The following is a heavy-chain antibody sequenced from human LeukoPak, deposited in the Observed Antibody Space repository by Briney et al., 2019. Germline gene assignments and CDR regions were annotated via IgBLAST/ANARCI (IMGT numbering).Heavy chain of an antibody. CDR3: ARGNGIVVPAAIRVWFDP. V-gene: IGHV4-4*09. D-gene: IGHD2-15*01. J-gene: IGHJ5*02. CDR2: MYTSGST. CDR1: GGSISSYY. Sequence: NPSETLSLTCTVSGGSISSYYWSWIRQPPGKGLEWIGHMYTSGSTNYNPSLESRVTISVDKSKNQFSLKLNSVTAADTAVYYWARGNGIVVPAAIRVWFDPWGQGTPVTVSS.